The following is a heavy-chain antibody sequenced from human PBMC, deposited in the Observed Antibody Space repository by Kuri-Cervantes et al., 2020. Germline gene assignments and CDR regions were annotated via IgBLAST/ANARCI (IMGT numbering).Heavy chain of an antibody. V-gene: IGHV5-51*01. Sequence: KVSCKGSGYSFTSYWIGWVRQMPGKGLEWMGIIYPGNSDTRYSPSFQGQVTISADKSISTAYLQWSSLKASDTAMYYCARESPYYYDSSGYYPDTYYFDYWGQGTLVTVSS. CDR2: IYPGNSDT. D-gene: IGHD3-22*01. J-gene: IGHJ4*02. CDR3: ARESPYYYDSSGYYPDTYYFDY. CDR1: GYSFTSYW.